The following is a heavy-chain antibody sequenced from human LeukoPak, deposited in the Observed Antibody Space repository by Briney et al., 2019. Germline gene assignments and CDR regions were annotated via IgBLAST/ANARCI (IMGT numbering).Heavy chain of an antibody. Sequence: PSETLSLTCAVYGGSFSGYYWSWIRQPPGKGLEWIGEINHRGSTNYNPSLKSRVTISVDTSKNKSSLKLSSVTAADTAVYYCARTRYSSRSPFDYWGQGTLVTVSS. V-gene: IGHV4-34*01. CDR3: ARTRYSSRSPFDY. CDR1: GGSFSGYY. D-gene: IGHD6-13*01. J-gene: IGHJ4*02. CDR2: INHRGST.